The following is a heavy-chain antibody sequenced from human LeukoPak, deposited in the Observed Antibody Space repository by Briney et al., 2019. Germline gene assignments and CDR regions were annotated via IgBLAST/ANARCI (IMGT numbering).Heavy chain of an antibody. CDR2: IFYSGST. Sequence: SETLSLTCTVSGDSISRYYWSWIRQPPGKGLEWIGYIFYSGSTNYNPSLESRVTISVDTSKNQFSLKLSSVTAADTAVYYCARLTVGGWYGYWGQGTLVTVSS. CDR1: GDSISRYY. J-gene: IGHJ4*02. D-gene: IGHD6-19*01. V-gene: IGHV4-59*01. CDR3: ARLTVGGWYGY.